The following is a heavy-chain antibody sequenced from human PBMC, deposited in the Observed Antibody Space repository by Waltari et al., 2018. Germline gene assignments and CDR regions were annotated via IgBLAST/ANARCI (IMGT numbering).Heavy chain of an antibody. Sequence: VPLVESGCVVQSGPALRLPCKTSGFTFGDFLMILFSKDYRKGLEWVGCIRSKAYGGTAEYGASVKGRFTISRDDSKNIAYLQMNSLKTEDTAVYYCIRDPGYYACLTGTYFYSMDVWGPGTTVTVSS. CDR2: IRSKAYGGTA. D-gene: IGHD3-9*01. CDR1: GFTFGDFL. V-gene: IGHV3-49*03. J-gene: IGHJ6*02. CDR3: IRDPGYYACLTGTYFYSMDV.